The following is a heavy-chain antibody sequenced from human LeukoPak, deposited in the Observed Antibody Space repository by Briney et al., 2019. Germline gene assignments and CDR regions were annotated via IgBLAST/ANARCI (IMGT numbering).Heavy chain of an antibody. CDR1: GYNFTSYW. CDR3: ASLNVRLGELSYVDY. Sequence: GESLKISCKGSGYNFTSYWIGWVRQMPGKGLEWMGIVYPGDSDTTYSPSFQGQVTISADKSISTAFLQWNNLKASDTAMYYCASLNVRLGELSYVDYWGQGTLVTVSS. D-gene: IGHD3-16*02. CDR2: VYPGDSDT. V-gene: IGHV5-51*01. J-gene: IGHJ4*02.